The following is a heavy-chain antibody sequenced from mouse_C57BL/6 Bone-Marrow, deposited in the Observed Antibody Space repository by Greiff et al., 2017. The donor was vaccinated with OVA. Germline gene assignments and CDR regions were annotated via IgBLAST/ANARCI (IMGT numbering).Heavy chain of an antibody. CDR2: ISDGGSYN. CDR3: ARGGITGPHY. V-gene: IGHV5-4*03. J-gene: IGHJ2*01. Sequence: EVKLVESGGDLVKPGGSLKLSCAASGFTFSGYAMSWVRQTPEKRLEWVATISDGGSYNYHPDNVKGRFTISRDNAKNNLYLQMSHLKSEDTAMYYCARGGITGPHYWGQGTTLTVSS. CDR1: GFTFSGYA. D-gene: IGHD1-1*01.